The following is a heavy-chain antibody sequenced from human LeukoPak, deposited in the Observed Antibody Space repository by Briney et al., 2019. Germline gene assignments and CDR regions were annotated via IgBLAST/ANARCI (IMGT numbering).Heavy chain of an antibody. CDR1: GYTFTTND. J-gene: IGHJ4*02. CDR2: MNPDSGNT. Sequence: ASVKVSCKASGYTFTTNDINWVRQATGQGLEWMGWMNPDSGNTGYAQKFQGRVTMTRNTFISTAYMELSSLRSEDTAVYYCARGLGPTPHHNWGQGTLVTVSS. CDR3: ARGLGPTPHHN. D-gene: IGHD3-16*01. V-gene: IGHV1-8*01.